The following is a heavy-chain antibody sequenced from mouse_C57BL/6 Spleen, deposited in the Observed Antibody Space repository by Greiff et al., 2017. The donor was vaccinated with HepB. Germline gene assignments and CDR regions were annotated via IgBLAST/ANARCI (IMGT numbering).Heavy chain of an antibody. J-gene: IGHJ1*03. V-gene: IGHV5-17*01. CDR1: GFTFSDYG. Sequence: EVKLQESGGGLVKPGGSLKLSCAASGFTFSDYGMHWVRQAPEKGLEWVAYISSGSSTIYYADTVKGRFTISRDNAKNTLFLQMTSLRSEDTAMYYCARSYYVPHWYFDVWGTGTTVTVSS. CDR3: ARSYYVPHWYFDV. CDR2: ISSGSSTI. D-gene: IGHD1-1*01.